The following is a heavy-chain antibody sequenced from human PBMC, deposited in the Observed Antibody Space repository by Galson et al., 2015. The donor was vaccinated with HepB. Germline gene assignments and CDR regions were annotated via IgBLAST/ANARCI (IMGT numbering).Heavy chain of an antibody. CDR3: ARASIAAQTSSLWY. J-gene: IGHJ4*02. Sequence: LRLSCATSGFSFTGNYMSWLRQAPGKGLEWISYISSSGTTTYYADSVKGRFTISRDNAKRSVSLHMRGLRAEDTAVYYCARASIAAQTSSLWYWGQGTLVTISS. V-gene: IGHV3-11*01. CDR1: GFSFTGNY. CDR2: ISSSGTTT. D-gene: IGHD6-25*01.